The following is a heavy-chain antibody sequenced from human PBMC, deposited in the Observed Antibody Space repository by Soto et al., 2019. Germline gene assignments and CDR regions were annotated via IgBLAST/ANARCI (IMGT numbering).Heavy chain of an antibody. Sequence: GGSLRLSCADSGFSFSTYSMSWVRQTPGKGLEWVSAITATGDRTYYADSVTGRFTISRDNSKKTHYLQMTSLRAEDTAMYYCATMNGYFEYWGQGTPVAVSS. CDR3: ATMNGYFEY. V-gene: IGHV3-23*01. CDR2: ITATGDRT. CDR1: GFSFSTYS. D-gene: IGHD3-22*01. J-gene: IGHJ4*02.